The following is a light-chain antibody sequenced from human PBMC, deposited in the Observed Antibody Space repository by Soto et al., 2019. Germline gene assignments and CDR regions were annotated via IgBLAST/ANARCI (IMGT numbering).Light chain of an antibody. CDR2: ATS. V-gene: IGKV1-39*01. CDR3: QQSYSTSLLT. Sequence: DIQMTQSPSSLSASVGDRVIITCRASQSISTYLNWYQQKQGKAPKLLIYATSSLQSGVPSRFSGSGSGTLFTLTISSLQPEDFATYYCQQSYSTSLLTFGGGTKVDIK. CDR1: QSISTY. J-gene: IGKJ4*01.